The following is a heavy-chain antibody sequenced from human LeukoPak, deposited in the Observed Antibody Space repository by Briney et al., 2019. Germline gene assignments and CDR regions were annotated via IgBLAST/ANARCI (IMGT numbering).Heavy chain of an antibody. J-gene: IGHJ4*02. CDR3: ARPVGTTVSVDY. CDR1: GFTFSSHW. D-gene: IGHD1-26*01. Sequence: GGSLRLSCAASGFTFSSHWMHWVRQAAGKGLVWASVISPDGSTTNYAEPVKGPFTISRDNAKNTLYLQMNSLRAEDTAVYYCARPVGTTVSVDYWGQGTLVTVSS. CDR2: ISPDGSTT. V-gene: IGHV3-74*01.